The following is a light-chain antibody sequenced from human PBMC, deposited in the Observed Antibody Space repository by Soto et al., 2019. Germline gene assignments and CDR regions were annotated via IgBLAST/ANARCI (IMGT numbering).Light chain of an antibody. CDR2: DAS. Sequence: EIVLTQSPATLSVSPGGRATLSCRASQSVSNNYLAWYQQKPGQAPRLLIYDASNRATGIPARFSGSGSGADFTLTISSLEPEDFAVYYCQQRSNWPRTFGQGTKV. V-gene: IGKV3-11*01. CDR3: QQRSNWPRT. J-gene: IGKJ1*01. CDR1: QSVSNNY.